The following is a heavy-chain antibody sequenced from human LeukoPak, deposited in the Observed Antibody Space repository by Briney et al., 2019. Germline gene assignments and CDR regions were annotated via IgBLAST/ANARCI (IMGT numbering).Heavy chain of an antibody. CDR1: GFTFNSNG. CDR3: TKFSLRGTYSFDH. J-gene: IGHJ4*02. Sequence: GGSLRLSCAASGFTFNSNGMSWVRQAPGKGLEWVSVISASGGSTYYADSVKGRFTISGDNSKNTLYLQINSLRVDDTAVYYCTKFSLRGTYSFDHWGQGTLVTVSS. D-gene: IGHD1-26*01. V-gene: IGHV3-23*01. CDR2: ISASGGST.